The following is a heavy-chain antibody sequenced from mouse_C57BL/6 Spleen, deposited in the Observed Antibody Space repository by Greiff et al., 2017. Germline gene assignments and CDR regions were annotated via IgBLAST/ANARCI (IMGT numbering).Heavy chain of an antibody. CDR1: GYSITSGYY. CDR2: ICYDGSN. Sequence: EVQLQESGPGLVKPSQSLSLTCSVTGYSITSGYYWNWIRQFPGNKLEWMGYICYDGSNNYNPSLKNRISVTRDTSKNQFFLKLNSVTTEDTATYYCAREIYYDYYLDYWGQGTTLTVSS. J-gene: IGHJ2*01. D-gene: IGHD2-4*01. V-gene: IGHV3-6*01. CDR3: AREIYYDYYLDY.